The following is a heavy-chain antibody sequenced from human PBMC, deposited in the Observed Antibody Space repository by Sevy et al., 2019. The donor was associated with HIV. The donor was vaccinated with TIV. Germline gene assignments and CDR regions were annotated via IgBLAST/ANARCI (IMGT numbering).Heavy chain of an antibody. CDR2: ISSSGSTI. Sequence: GGSLRLSCAASGFTFSDYYMSWIRQAPGKGLEWVSYISSSGSTIYYPDSVKGRFTISRDNAKNSLYLQMNSLRAEDTAVYYCARDRGTAISNAFDIWGQGTMVTVSS. CDR3: ARDRGTAISNAFDI. J-gene: IGHJ3*02. D-gene: IGHD2-21*02. CDR1: GFTFSDYY. V-gene: IGHV3-11*01.